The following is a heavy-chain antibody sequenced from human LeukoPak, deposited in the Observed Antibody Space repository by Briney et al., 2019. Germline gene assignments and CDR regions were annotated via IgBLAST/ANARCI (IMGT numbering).Heavy chain of an antibody. CDR3: GGFGELFFGYYYYGMDV. CDR1: GFTFSSYA. CDR2: ISGSGGST. V-gene: IGHV3-23*01. D-gene: IGHD3-10*01. J-gene: IGHJ6*02. Sequence: GGSLRLSCAASGFTFSSYAMSWVRQAPGKGLEWVSAISGSGGSTYYADSVKGRFTISRDNAKNSLYLQMNSLRAEDTAVYYCGGFGELFFGYYYYGMDVWGQGTTVTVSS.